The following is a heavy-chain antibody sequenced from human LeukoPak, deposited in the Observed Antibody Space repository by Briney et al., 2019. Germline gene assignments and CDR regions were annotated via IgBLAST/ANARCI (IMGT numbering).Heavy chain of an antibody. CDR1: GFTFSNYA. Sequence: GSLRLSCAASGFTFSNYAMHWVRQAPGKGLEWVAVISYDGRNQYYADSVKGRFTVSRDNSKSTLYLQMNRLRGEHTAVYNCARYGGFLDYWGQGTLVTVSS. CDR2: ISYDGRNQ. CDR3: ARYGGFLDY. J-gene: IGHJ4*02. D-gene: IGHD3-16*01. V-gene: IGHV3-30*04.